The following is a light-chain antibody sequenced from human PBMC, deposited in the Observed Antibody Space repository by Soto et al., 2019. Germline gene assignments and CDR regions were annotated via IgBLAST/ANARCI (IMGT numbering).Light chain of an antibody. V-gene: IGLV4-60*02. CDR2: LETSGSY. Sequence: QSVPTQSSSASASLGSSVKLTCTLSSGHTTYIIAWHQQQPGKAPRYLMKLETSGSYNKGSGVPDRFSGSSSGADRYLTISNLQFEDEADYYCETWDINTHVVFGGGTKVTVL. J-gene: IGLJ2*01. CDR3: ETWDINTHVV. CDR1: SGHTTYI.